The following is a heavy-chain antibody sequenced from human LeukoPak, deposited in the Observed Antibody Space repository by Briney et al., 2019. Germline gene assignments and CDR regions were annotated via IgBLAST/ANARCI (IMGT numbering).Heavy chain of an antibody. D-gene: IGHD3-10*01. Sequence: GGSLRLSCAASGFIVSGDFMSWVRQAPGKGLEWVSAISGSGGSTYYADSVKGRFTISRDNSKNTLYLQMNSLRAEDTAVYYCAKDLGFWFATNINWFDPWGQGTLVTVSS. V-gene: IGHV3-23*01. J-gene: IGHJ5*02. CDR1: GFIVSGDF. CDR3: AKDLGFWFATNINWFDP. CDR2: ISGSGGST.